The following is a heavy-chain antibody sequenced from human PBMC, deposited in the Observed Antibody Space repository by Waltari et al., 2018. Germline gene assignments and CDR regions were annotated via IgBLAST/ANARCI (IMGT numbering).Heavy chain of an antibody. Sequence: EVQLVESGGGLVQPGGSLRLSCAASGFTFSSYSMNWVRQAPGKGLEWVSYISSSSSTIYYADSVKGRFTISRDNAKNSLYLQMNSLRAEDTAVYYCAREVVPAAMPGYYYYYMDVWGKGTTVTVSS. CDR2: ISSSSSTI. CDR3: AREVVPAAMPGYYYYYMDV. V-gene: IGHV3-48*04. CDR1: GFTFSSYS. J-gene: IGHJ6*03. D-gene: IGHD2-2*01.